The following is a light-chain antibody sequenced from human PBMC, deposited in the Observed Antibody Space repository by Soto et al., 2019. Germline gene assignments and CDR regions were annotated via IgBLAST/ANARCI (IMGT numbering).Light chain of an antibody. Sequence: DIQMTQSPSTLSASVGDRVTITCRASQSISTWLAWYQQKPGKAPKLLIYKASSLEGGVPSRFSGSGSGTEFNITISSLQPDDFATSYCQQYNTYPLTFGGGTTVDIK. CDR3: QQYNTYPLT. J-gene: IGKJ4*01. CDR2: KAS. CDR1: QSISTW. V-gene: IGKV1-5*03.